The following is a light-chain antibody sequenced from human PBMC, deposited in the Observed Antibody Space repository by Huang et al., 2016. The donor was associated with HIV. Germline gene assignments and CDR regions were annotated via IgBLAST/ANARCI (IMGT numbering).Light chain of an antibody. CDR3: MQGIPLT. J-gene: IGKJ4*01. Sequence: VMTQSPLHLSVTPGQPASISCKSSQSLLHTDGKTYLYWYVQKPGQSPPQLLIYEVSRRISGVPDRCSGSGSGTDFTLKISRVESEDVGIYYCMQGIPLTSGGGTKVEIK. V-gene: IGKV2-29*02. CDR1: QSLLHTDGKTY. CDR2: EVS.